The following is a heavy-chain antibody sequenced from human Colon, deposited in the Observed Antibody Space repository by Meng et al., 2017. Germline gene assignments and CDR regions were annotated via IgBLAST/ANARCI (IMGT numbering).Heavy chain of an antibody. CDR1: GGSISSYY. Sequence: QVQLHESGPGLVKPSETLSLTCTVSGGSISSYYWSWIRQPPGKGLEWIGYIYYSGSTNYNPSLKSRVTISVDTSKNQFSLKLSSVTAADTAVYYCAIGPWELDYWGQGLLVTVSS. D-gene: IGHD1-26*01. CDR3: AIGPWELDY. J-gene: IGHJ4*02. V-gene: IGHV4-59*01. CDR2: IYYSGST.